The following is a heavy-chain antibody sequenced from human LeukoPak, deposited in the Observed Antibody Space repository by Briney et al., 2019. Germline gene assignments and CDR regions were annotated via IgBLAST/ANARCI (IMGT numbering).Heavy chain of an antibody. CDR3: ARVLPISLVVVAASNWFDP. CDR2: IYYSGST. CDR1: GGSISSSSYY. Sequence: SETLSLTCTVSGGSISSSSYYWGWIRQPPGKGLEWIGSIYYSGSTYYNPSLKSRVTISVDTSKNQFSLKLSSVTAADTAVYYCARVLPISLVVVAASNWFDPWGQGTLVTVSS. D-gene: IGHD2-15*01. V-gene: IGHV4-39*07. J-gene: IGHJ5*02.